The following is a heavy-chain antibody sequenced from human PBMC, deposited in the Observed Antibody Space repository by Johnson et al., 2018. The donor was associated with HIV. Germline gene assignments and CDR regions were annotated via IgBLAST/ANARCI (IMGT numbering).Heavy chain of an antibody. Sequence: QVQLVESGGGVVQPGKSLRLSCAASGFSFSSYDMHWVRQAPGKGLEWVALISCDGSNKYYADSVKGQFTISRDNSKNTLYLQMNSLRAVDTAMYYCARDWEEHGAFDIWGQGTMVTVSS. D-gene: IGHD1-26*01. CDR1: GFSFSSYD. V-gene: IGHV3-30*03. J-gene: IGHJ3*02. CDR2: ISCDGSNK. CDR3: ARDWEEHGAFDI.